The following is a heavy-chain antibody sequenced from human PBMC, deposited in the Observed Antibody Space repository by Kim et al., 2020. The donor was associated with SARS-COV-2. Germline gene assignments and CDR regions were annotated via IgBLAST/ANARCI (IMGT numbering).Heavy chain of an antibody. CDR3: ARARKDIVLVVYAMGAFDI. CDR2: IYSSGST. Sequence: SETLSLTCSVSGGSISGYYWSWIRQPPGKGLEWIGYIYSSGSTTYNPSLKSRVTISLDTFRKQFSLKLTSVIAADTAVYYCARARKDIVLVVYAMGAFDIWGEGTIVTVSS. D-gene: IGHD2-8*02. J-gene: IGHJ3*02. V-gene: IGHV4-59*01. CDR1: GGSISGYY.